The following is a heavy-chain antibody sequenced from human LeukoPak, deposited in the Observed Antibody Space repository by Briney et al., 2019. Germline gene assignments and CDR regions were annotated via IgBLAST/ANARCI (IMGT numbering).Heavy chain of an antibody. D-gene: IGHD3-10*01. V-gene: IGHV3-33*01. CDR2: IWYDGSNK. J-gene: IGHJ4*02. CDR3: ARDEAYGSGSYSPSATFDY. Sequence: GSLRLSCAASGFTFSSYGMHWVRQAPGKGLEWVAVIWYDGSNKYYADSAKGRFTISRDNSKNTLYLQMNSLRAEDTAVYYCARDEAYGSGSYSPSATFDYWGQGTLVTVSS. CDR1: GFTFSSYG.